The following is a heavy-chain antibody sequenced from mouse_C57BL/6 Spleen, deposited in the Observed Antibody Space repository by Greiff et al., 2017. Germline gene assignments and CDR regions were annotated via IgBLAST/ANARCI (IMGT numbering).Heavy chain of an antibody. CDR1: GYTFTDYY. CDR2: IYPGSGNT. V-gene: IGHV1-76*01. Sequence: QVQLKESGAELVRPGASVKLSCKASGYTFTDYYINWVKQRPGQGLEWIARIYPGSGNTYYNEKFKGKATLTAEKSSSTAYMQLSSLTSEDSAVYFCARNDGYYFAWFAYWGQGTLVTVSA. J-gene: IGHJ3*01. D-gene: IGHD2-3*01. CDR3: ARNDGYYFAWFAY.